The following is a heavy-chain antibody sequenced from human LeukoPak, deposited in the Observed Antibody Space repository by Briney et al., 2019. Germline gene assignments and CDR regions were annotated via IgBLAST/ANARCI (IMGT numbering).Heavy chain of an antibody. CDR1: GFTFGDYA. CDR2: IRSKAYGGTT. CDR3: TRDVLRFLEWLLAPGAFDI. Sequence: PGGSLRLSCTASGFTFGDYAMSWFRQAPGKGLAWVGFIRSKAYGGTTEYAASVKGRFTISRDDSKSIAYLQMNSLKTEDTAVYYCTRDVLRFLEWLLAPGAFDIWGQGTMVTVSS. D-gene: IGHD3-3*01. V-gene: IGHV3-49*03. J-gene: IGHJ3*02.